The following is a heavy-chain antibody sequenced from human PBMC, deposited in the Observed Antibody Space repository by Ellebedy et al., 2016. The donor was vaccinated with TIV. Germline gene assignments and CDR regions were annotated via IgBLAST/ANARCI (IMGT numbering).Heavy chain of an antibody. D-gene: IGHD6-13*01. V-gene: IGHV4-59*01. J-gene: IGHJ6*02. Sequence: SETLSLXXTVSGGYLRTYYWSWIRQSPGKGLEWIGYIYYIGSTDYNPSLKSRVTISVDTSKNQFSLNLRSVTAADTALYFCARSLAASGKVTYYYGMDVWGQGTTVTVSS. CDR2: IYYIGST. CDR3: ARSLAASGKVTYYYGMDV. CDR1: GGYLRTYY.